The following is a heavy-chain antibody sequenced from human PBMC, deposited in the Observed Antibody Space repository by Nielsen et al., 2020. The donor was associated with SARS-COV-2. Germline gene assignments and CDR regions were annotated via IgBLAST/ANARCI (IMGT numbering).Heavy chain of an antibody. D-gene: IGHD1-26*01. CDR1: GFTFSSHW. CDR3: ARAGGSHNRFDY. Sequence: GGSLRLSCEVSGFTFSSHWMTWVRQTPGKGLEWVANINPSGSQRDYADSAKGRFTISRDNTKDTLSLEMNSLRVEDTAVYYCARAGGSHNRFDYWGQGTLVTVSS. CDR2: INPSGSQR. V-gene: IGHV3-7*01. J-gene: IGHJ4*02.